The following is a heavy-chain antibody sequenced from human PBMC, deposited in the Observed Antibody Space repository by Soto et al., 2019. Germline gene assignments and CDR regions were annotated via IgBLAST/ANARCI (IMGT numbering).Heavy chain of an antibody. CDR3: ASDIVATMAGY. Sequence: SGGSLRLSCAASGFTFSSYSMNWVRQAPGKGLEWVSSISSSSSYIYYADSVKGRFTISRDNAKNSLYLQMNSLRAEDTAVYYCASDIVATMAGYWGQEPWSPSPQ. CDR1: GFTFSSYS. V-gene: IGHV3-21*01. J-gene: IGHJ4*01. D-gene: IGHD5-12*01. CDR2: ISSSSSYI.